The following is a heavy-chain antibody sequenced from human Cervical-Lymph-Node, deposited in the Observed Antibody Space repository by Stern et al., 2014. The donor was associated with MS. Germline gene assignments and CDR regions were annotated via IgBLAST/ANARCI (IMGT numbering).Heavy chain of an antibody. V-gene: IGHV1-3*04. Sequence: QVQLMQSGAEVRKPGASVKVSCKASGYSFTNYVVHWVRQAPGQRLEWMGLINTDNGNTEYSQNFQGRVTITRDTSATTAYMELSSLRSEDTAVYYCARELWGGGTTDDFDFWGQGTLVTVSS. CDR1: GYSFTNYV. J-gene: IGHJ4*02. D-gene: IGHD4-17*01. CDR3: ARELWGGGTTDDFDF. CDR2: INTDNGNT.